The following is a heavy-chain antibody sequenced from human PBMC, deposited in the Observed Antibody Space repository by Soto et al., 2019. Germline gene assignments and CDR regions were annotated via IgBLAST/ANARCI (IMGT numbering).Heavy chain of an antibody. Sequence: QVQLVQSGAEVKKPGSSVKVSCKASGGTFGSYAISWVRQAPGQGPEWMGGIIPITGTENYAQKFQGRVTITADESTSTASMQLSSLRSEDTAVYYCARSQGSSTSLEIYYYYYYGMDVWGQGTTVTVSS. D-gene: IGHD2-2*01. J-gene: IGHJ6*02. CDR1: GGTFGSYA. V-gene: IGHV1-69*01. CDR3: ARSQGSSTSLEIYYYYYYGMDV. CDR2: IIPITGTE.